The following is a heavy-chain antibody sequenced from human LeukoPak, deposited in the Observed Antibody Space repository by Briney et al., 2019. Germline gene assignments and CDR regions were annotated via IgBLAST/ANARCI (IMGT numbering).Heavy chain of an antibody. V-gene: IGHV1-24*01. CDR1: GYTLTELS. J-gene: IGHJ4*02. CDR3: ATDLSPIVVVPAATQGNDY. D-gene: IGHD2-2*01. Sequence: ASVKVSCKVSGYTLTELSMHWVRQAPGKGLEWMGGFDPEDGETIYAQKFQGRVTMTEDTSTDTAYMELSSLRSEDTAVYYCATDLSPIVVVPAATQGNDYWGQGTLVPVSS. CDR2: FDPEDGET.